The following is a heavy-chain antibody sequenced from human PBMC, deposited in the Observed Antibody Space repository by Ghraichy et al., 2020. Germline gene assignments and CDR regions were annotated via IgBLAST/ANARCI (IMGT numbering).Heavy chain of an antibody. V-gene: IGHV4-31*03. Sequence: TLSLTCTVSSGSINSGGYCWSWIRQHPGKGLEWIGDIYYSGSTYYNPSLMSRVVISLDTSKNQFSLKLSSVTAADSAVYYCARAYYYYYYMDVWGKGTTVTVSS. J-gene: IGHJ6*03. CDR1: SGSINSGGYC. CDR3: ARAYYYYYYMDV. CDR2: IYYSGST.